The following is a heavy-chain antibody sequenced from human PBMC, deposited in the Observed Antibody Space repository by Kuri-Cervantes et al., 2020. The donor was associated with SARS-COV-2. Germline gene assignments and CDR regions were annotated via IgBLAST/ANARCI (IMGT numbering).Heavy chain of an antibody. CDR2: INWNGGST. CDR3: ARDQGLAYYDFWSGYSNDAFDI. Sequence: GESLKISCAASGFTFSYYYMSWIRQAPGKGLEWVSGINWNGGSTGYADSVKGRFTISRDNAKNTLYLQMNSLRAEDTAVYYCARDQGLAYYDFWSGYSNDAFDIWGQGTMVTVSS. D-gene: IGHD3-3*01. V-gene: IGHV3-20*04. J-gene: IGHJ3*02. CDR1: GFTFSYYY.